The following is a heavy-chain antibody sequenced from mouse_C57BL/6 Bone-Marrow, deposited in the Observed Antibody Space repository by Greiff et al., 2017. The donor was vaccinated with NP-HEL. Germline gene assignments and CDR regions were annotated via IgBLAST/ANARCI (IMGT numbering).Heavy chain of an antibody. Sequence: QVQLQQSGAELARPGASVKLSCKASGYTFTSYGISWVKQRTGQGLEWIGEIYPRSGNTYYNEKFKGKATLTADKSSSTAYMELRSLTSEDSAVYFCARWGLRPPYYYAMDYWGQGTSVTVSS. V-gene: IGHV1-81*01. CDR3: ARWGLRPPYYYAMDY. CDR2: IYPRSGNT. J-gene: IGHJ4*01. CDR1: GYTFTSYG. D-gene: IGHD2-4*01.